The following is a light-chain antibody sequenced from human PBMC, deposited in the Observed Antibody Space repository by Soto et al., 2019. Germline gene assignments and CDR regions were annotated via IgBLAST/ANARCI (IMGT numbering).Light chain of an antibody. CDR1: QDIANY. Sequence: DIQMTQSPSSLSASVGDRVTITCQASQDIANYLNWYQQKAGRAPKFLIYDASNLETGVPSRFSGSGSGTDFTLTISSLQPEDIATYYCQQYDNLPLTFGGGTKVELK. CDR3: QQYDNLPLT. V-gene: IGKV1-33*01. CDR2: DAS. J-gene: IGKJ4*01.